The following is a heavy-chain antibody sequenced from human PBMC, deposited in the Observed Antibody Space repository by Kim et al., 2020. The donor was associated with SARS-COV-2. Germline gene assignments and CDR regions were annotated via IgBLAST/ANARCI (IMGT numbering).Heavy chain of an antibody. CDR1: GFTFSNYA. J-gene: IGHJ4*02. Sequence: GGSLRLSCAASGFTFSNYAMNWVRQAPGKGLEWVSTISNTGGRTYYADSVKGRFTIFRDNSKNTLYLQMNSLRAEDTALYYCGKQLPDACTVYWGQGALV. CDR3: GKQLPDACTVY. V-gene: IGHV3-23*01. D-gene: IGHD3-16*01. CDR2: ISNTGGRT.